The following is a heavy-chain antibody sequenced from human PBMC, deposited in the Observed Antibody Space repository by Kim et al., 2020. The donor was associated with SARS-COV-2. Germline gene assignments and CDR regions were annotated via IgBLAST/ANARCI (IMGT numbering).Heavy chain of an antibody. Sequence: SETLSLTCAVYGGSFSGYYWSWIRQPPGKGLEWIGEINHSGSTNYNPSLKSRVTISVDTSKNQFSLKLSSVTAADTAVYYCARRPWLLLPDAFDIWGQGTMVTVSS. CDR1: GGSFSGYY. J-gene: IGHJ3*02. D-gene: IGHD3-22*01. CDR3: ARRPWLLLPDAFDI. CDR2: INHSGST. V-gene: IGHV4-34*01.